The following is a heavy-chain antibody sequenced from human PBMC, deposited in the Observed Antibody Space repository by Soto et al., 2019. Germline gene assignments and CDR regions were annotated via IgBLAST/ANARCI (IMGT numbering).Heavy chain of an antibody. Sequence: GGSLRLSCAASGFIFSNYAMSWVRQAPGKGPEWVSVISGSGDSTYYADSVKGRFTISRDNSKNTLYLQMNSLRAEDTAVYYCAKRATGTYFDYWGQGTLVTVSS. D-gene: IGHD1-1*01. CDR2: ISGSGDST. V-gene: IGHV3-23*01. CDR1: GFIFSNYA. CDR3: AKRATGTYFDY. J-gene: IGHJ4*02.